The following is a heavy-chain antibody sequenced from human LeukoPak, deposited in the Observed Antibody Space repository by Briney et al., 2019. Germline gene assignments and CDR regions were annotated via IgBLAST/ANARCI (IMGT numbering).Heavy chain of an antibody. V-gene: IGHV3-30*18. D-gene: IGHD3-10*01. CDR3: AKGGSSGGFDY. J-gene: IGHJ4*02. CDR1: GFTFSSYA. Sequence: GGSLRLSCAASGFTFSSYAMSWVRQAPGKGLEWVAVISYDGSNKYYADSVKGRFTISRDNSKNTLYLQMNSLRAEDTAVYYCAKGGSSGGFDYWGQGTLVTVSS. CDR2: ISYDGSNK.